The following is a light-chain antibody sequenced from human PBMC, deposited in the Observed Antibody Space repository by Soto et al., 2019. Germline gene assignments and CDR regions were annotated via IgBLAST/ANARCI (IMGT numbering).Light chain of an antibody. CDR2: DAS. J-gene: IGKJ2*01. CDR1: QSVSSY. V-gene: IGKV3-11*01. Sequence: EIVLTQSPATLSLSPGERATLSCRASQSVSSYLAWYQQKPGQAPRLLMYDASNRVTGIPARFSGSGSGTDFTLTISSLEPEDFAVYYCLQRSNWQYTFGQGTKVEIK. CDR3: LQRSNWQYT.